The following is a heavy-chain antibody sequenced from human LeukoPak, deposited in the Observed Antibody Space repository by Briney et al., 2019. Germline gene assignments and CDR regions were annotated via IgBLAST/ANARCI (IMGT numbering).Heavy chain of an antibody. CDR1: GGSISSGSYY. Sequence: SQTLSLTSTVSGGSISSGSYYWSWIRQPAGKGLEWIGRIYTSGSTNYNPSLKSRVTISVDTSKNQFSLKLSSVTAADTAVYYCARAHDDSSGLRLGAFDIWGQGTMVTVSS. V-gene: IGHV4-61*02. D-gene: IGHD3-22*01. CDR2: IYTSGST. CDR3: ARAHDDSSGLRLGAFDI. J-gene: IGHJ3*02.